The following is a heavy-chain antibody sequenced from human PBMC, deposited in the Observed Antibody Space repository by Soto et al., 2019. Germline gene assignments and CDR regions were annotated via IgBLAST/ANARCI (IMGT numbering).Heavy chain of an antibody. CDR3: ARILYYDSSGYYYDGPNFDY. Sequence: PSETLSLTCTVSGGSISSGDYYWSWIRQPPGKGLEWIGYIYYSGSTYYNPSLKSRVTISVDTSKNQFSLKLSSVTAADTAVYYCARILYYDSSGYYYDGPNFDYWGQGTLGTVSS. D-gene: IGHD3-22*01. CDR1: GGSISSGDYY. CDR2: IYYSGST. J-gene: IGHJ4*02. V-gene: IGHV4-30-4*01.